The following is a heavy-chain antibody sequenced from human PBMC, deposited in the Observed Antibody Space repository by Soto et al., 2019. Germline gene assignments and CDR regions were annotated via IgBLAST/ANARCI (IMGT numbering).Heavy chain of an antibody. D-gene: IGHD2-15*01. J-gene: IGHJ3*02. CDR1: GFTPSRLS. Sequence: GGSLRLSCAASGFTPSRLSMNLVRQAPGKGLEWISYINSAGSIIYYADSVKGRFTISRDNAKNSLYLQMNSLRAEDTAVYYCVRETIEGAFDIWGQGTMVTVSS. CDR2: INSAGSII. V-gene: IGHV3-48*01. CDR3: VRETIEGAFDI.